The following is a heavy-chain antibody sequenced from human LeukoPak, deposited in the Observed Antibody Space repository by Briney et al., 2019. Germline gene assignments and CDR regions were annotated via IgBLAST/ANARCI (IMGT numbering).Heavy chain of an antibody. J-gene: IGHJ4*02. V-gene: IGHV4-34*01. CDR3: ARGRVWFGELLPSRSIAFDY. CDR1: GGSFSGYY. D-gene: IGHD3-10*01. Sequence: SETLSLTCAVYGGSFSGYYWSWIRQPPGKGLEWIGEINHSGSSNYNPSLKGRVTISVDTSKNQFSLKLSSVTAADTAVYYCARGRVWFGELLPSRSIAFDYWGQGILVTVSS. CDR2: INHSGSS.